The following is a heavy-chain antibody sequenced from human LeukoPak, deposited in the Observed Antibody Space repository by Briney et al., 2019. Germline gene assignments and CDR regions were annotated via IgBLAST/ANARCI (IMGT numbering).Heavy chain of an antibody. CDR2: INGGST. J-gene: IGHJ5*02. Sequence: GGSLRLSCAASGITFSSDAMSWVRQAPGKGLEWVSAINGGSTHYAGSVKGRFTISRDNSKNTLFLQMNSLRAEDTAVYFCAKCRRYTSGRCNWLDPWGQGTQVTVSS. D-gene: IGHD2-15*01. V-gene: IGHV3-23*01. CDR3: AKCRRYTSGRCNWLDP. CDR1: GITFSSDA.